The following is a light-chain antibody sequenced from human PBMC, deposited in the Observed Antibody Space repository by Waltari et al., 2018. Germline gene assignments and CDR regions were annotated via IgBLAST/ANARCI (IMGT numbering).Light chain of an antibody. J-gene: IGKJ5*01. Sequence: IQLTQSPSSLSASVVDRVTITCRASQGISSYLAWYQQKPGKSPKLLIYAATTLQSGVPSRFSGSGSGTEFTLIISSLQSEDFAIYYCQHFNGFPFTFGQGTRLQIK. CDR3: QHFNGFPFT. CDR1: QGISSY. CDR2: AAT. V-gene: IGKV1-9*01.